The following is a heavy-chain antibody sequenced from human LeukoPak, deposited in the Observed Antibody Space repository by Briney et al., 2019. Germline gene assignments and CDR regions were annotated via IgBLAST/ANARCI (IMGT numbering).Heavy chain of an antibody. J-gene: IGHJ3*02. CDR1: GFTVSSNY. V-gene: IGHV3-66*01. CDR2: IYSGGST. D-gene: IGHD6-13*01. CDR3: ARDPRVSIAAAGRDDAFDI. Sequence: GGSLRLSCAASGFTVSSNYMSWVRQAPGKGLEWVSVIYSGGSTYYADSVKGRFTISRDNSKNTLYLQMNSLRAEDTAVYYCARDPRVSIAAAGRDDAFDIWGQGTLVTVSS.